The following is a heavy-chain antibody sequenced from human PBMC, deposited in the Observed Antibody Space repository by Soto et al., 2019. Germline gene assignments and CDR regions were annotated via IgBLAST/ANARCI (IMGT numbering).Heavy chain of an antibody. J-gene: IGHJ5*02. CDR3: ARSRLRVVPAAIQVNWFDP. CDR2: ISYDGSNK. D-gene: IGHD2-2*02. V-gene: IGHV3-30-3*01. Sequence: AGGFNRLSNAAFWFTFRNFGMRWVLQAPGKGLEWVAVISYDGSNKYYADSVKGRFTISRDNSKNTLYLQMNSLRAEDTAVYYCARSRLRVVPAAIQVNWFDPWGQGTLVTVSS. CDR1: WFTFRNFG.